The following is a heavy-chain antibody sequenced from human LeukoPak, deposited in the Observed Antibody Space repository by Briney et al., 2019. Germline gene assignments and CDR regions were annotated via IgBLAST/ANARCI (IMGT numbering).Heavy chain of an antibody. V-gene: IGHV3-9*01. Sequence: PGGSLRLSCAASGFTFDDYGMHWVRQAPGKGLEWVSGINWNSGKIGYADSVKGRFTISRDNSKNTLYLQMNSLRAEDTAVYYCAKDALRYFDWLLWDAFDIWGQGTMVTVSS. J-gene: IGHJ3*02. CDR2: INWNSGKI. D-gene: IGHD3-9*01. CDR1: GFTFDDYG. CDR3: AKDALRYFDWLLWDAFDI.